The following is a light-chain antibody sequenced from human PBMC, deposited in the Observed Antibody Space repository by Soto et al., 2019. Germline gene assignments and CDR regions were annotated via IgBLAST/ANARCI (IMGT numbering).Light chain of an antibody. CDR3: SSYTRSNTLV. CDR1: SSDVGGYNY. J-gene: IGLJ7*01. CDR2: DVI. Sequence: VLTQPASVSGSPGQSITISCTGTSSDVGGYNYVSWFQQHPGKAPKLLIYDVINRPSGVSDRFSASKTGNAASLTISGLQAEDEASYYCSSYTRSNTLVFGGGTQLTVL. V-gene: IGLV2-14*01.